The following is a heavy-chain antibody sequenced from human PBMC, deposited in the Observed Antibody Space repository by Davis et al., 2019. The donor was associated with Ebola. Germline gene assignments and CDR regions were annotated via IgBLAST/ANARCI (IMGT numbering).Heavy chain of an antibody. V-gene: IGHV3-73*01. D-gene: IGHD2-2*01. CDR2: IRSKANSYAT. CDR3: ARDALINTGGY. J-gene: IGHJ4*02. Sequence: GESLKISCAASGFTFSGSAMHWVRQASGKGLEWVGRIRSKANSYATAYAASVKGRFTISRDDSKNTAYLQMNSLKTEDTAVYYCARDALINTGGYWGQGTLVTVSS. CDR1: GFTFSGSA.